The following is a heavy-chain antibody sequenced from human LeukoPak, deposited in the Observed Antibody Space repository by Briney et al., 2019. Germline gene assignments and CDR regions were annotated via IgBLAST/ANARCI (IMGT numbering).Heavy chain of an antibody. CDR3: ARESSGIAATDKIDF. CDR2: FTSRSGTI. V-gene: IGHV3-21*01. D-gene: IGHD6-13*01. Sequence: GGSLRLSCAASGFTFSSYSMNWVRQAPGKGLEWVSSFTSRSGTIYYADSVKGRFTISRDNAKNSLFLQMSSLRVEDTAVYYCARESSGIAATDKIDFWGQGTLVTVSS. J-gene: IGHJ4*02. CDR1: GFTFSSYS.